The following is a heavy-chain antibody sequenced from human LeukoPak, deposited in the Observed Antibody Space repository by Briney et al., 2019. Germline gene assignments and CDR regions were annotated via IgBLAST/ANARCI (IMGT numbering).Heavy chain of an antibody. CDR2: IYYSGST. CDR3: ARDREFYGGNSEGLDV. CDR1: GGSISSSSYY. J-gene: IGHJ6*02. D-gene: IGHD4-23*01. V-gene: IGHV4-39*02. Sequence: SETLSLTCTVSGGSISSSSYYWGWIRQPPGKGLEWIRSIYYSGSTYYNPSLKSRVTISVDTSKNQFSLKLSSVTAADTAVYYCARDREFYGGNSEGLDVWGQGTTVTVSS.